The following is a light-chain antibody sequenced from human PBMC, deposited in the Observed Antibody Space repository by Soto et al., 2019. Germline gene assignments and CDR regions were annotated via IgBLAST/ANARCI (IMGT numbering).Light chain of an antibody. V-gene: IGKV1-39*01. CDR3: QQSYSTPLT. CDR1: QSIITY. Sequence: DIQTTQSPSSLSASVGDRVTITCRASQSIITYLNWYRQKPGKAPNLLIHTASTLESGVPTKFSGSGSGTDFTLTISSLQPEDFAIYYCQQSYSTPLTFGGGTKVEI. CDR2: TAS. J-gene: IGKJ4*01.